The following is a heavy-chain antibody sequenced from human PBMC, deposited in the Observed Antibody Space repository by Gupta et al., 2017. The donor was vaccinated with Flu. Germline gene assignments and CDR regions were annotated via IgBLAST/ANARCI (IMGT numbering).Heavy chain of an antibody. CDR3: ARDMDGAAAGTGGYFDY. D-gene: IGHD6-13*01. Sequence: QVQLVQSGAEVKKPGASVKVSCKASGYTFTSYAMHWVRQAPGQRLEWRGWINAGNGNTKYSQKFQGRVTITRDTSASTAYMELSSLRCEDTAVYHGARDMDGAAAGTGGYFDYWGQGTRGTV. J-gene: IGHJ4*02. V-gene: IGHV1-3*01. CDR1: GYTFTSYA. CDR2: INAGNGNT.